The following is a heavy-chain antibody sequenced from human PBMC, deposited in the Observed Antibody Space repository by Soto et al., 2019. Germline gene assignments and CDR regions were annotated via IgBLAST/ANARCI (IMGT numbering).Heavy chain of an antibody. D-gene: IGHD2-15*01. CDR2: IWYDGSNE. CDR1: GFTFSNHG. J-gene: IGHJ4*02. Sequence: GGSLRLSCAASGFTFSNHGMHWVRQAPGKGLEWVAVIWYDGSNEYYADSVKGRFTISRDNSKSTLYLQMNSLRAEDTAVYYCARKPRVNVVDYWGQGTMVTVSS. V-gene: IGHV3-33*01. CDR3: ARKPRVNVVDY.